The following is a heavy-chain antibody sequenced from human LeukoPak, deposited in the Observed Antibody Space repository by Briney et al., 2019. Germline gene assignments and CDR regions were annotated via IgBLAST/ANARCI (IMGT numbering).Heavy chain of an antibody. CDR3: AKGTLDP. D-gene: IGHD2-15*01. CDR2: ISYDGSNK. V-gene: IGHV3-30*18. J-gene: IGHJ5*02. Sequence: GRSLRLSCAASGFTFSSYGMHWVRQAPGKGLEWVAVISYDGSNKYYADSVKGRFTISRDNSKNTLYLQMNSLRAEDTAVYYCAKGTLDPWGQGTLVTVSS. CDR1: GFTFSSYG.